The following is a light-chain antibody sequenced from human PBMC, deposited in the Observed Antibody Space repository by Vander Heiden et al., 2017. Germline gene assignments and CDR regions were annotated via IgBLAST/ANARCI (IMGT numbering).Light chain of an antibody. CDR1: QSISSY. CDR3: QQSYSTLTWT. V-gene: IGKV1-39*01. CDR2: AAT. J-gene: IGKJ1*01. Sequence: DIQMTQSPSSLSASVADRVTITCRASQSISSYLNWDQQKPGKAPKLLIYAATSLQSGVPSRFSGSGSGTDFTLTISSLQPEDFATYYCQQSYSTLTWTFGQGTKVEIK.